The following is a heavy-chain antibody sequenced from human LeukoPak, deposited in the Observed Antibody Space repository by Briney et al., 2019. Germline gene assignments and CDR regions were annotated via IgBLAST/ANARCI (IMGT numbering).Heavy chain of an antibody. D-gene: IGHD3-22*01. CDR2: IKQDGSEK. CDR1: GFTFSSRDW. J-gene: IGHJ3*02. Sequence: PGGSLRLSCVASGFTFSSRDWMTWVRQAPGKGLEWVANIKQDGSEKNYVDSVKGRFTISRDNSKNTLYLQMNSLRSEDTAVYYCVTTYYYDSSGYYFNAFDIWGQGTMVTVSS. CDR3: VTTYYYDSSGYYFNAFDI. V-gene: IGHV3-7*03.